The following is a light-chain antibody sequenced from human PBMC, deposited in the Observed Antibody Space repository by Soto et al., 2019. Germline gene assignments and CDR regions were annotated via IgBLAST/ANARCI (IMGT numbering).Light chain of an antibody. CDR1: NIDVDSYKY. Sequence: HSVLTQSGSVTGTPTQSITISCTTSNIDVDSYKYISWYRQHPGEAPKIIIYDVSNRPSGISNRFSGSKSGNTDSLTISGLQNEDEAEYFCSTYTDKTYIFGSGTKATVL. CDR3: STYTDKTYI. CDR2: DVS. J-gene: IGLJ1*01. V-gene: IGLV2-14*03.